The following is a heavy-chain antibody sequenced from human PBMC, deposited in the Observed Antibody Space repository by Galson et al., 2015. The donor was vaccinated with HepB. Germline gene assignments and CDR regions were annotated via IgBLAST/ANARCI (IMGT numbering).Heavy chain of an antibody. D-gene: IGHD5-12*01. CDR2: IYSGGST. CDR1: GFTVSSNY. J-gene: IGHJ6*02. CDR3: ARGHTGYPYGMDV. V-gene: IGHV3-53*04. Sequence: SLRLSCAASGFTVSSNYMSWVRQAPGKGLEWVSVIYSGGSTYYADSVKGRFTISRHNSKNTLYLQMNSLRAEDTAVYYCARGHTGYPYGMDVWGQGTTVTVSS.